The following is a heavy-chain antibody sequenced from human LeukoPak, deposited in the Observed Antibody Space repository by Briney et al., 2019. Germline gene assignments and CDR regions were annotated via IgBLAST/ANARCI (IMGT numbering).Heavy chain of an antibody. Sequence: GASVKVSCKASGYTFTGYYMHWVRQAPGQGLEWMGWINPNSGGTNYEQKFQGRVTMTRDTSISTAYMELSRLRSDDTAVYYCARLPYYYDSSGLIVDYYYGMDVWGQGTTVTVSS. CDR3: ARLPYYYDSSGLIVDYYYGMDV. D-gene: IGHD3-22*01. V-gene: IGHV1-2*02. CDR2: INPNSGGT. CDR1: GYTFTGYY. J-gene: IGHJ6*02.